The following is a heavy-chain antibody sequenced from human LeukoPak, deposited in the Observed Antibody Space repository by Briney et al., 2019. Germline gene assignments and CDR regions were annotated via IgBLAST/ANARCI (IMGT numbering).Heavy chain of an antibody. J-gene: IGHJ4*02. CDR1: SGSISSDY. CDR3: ARGRGSSSSFDY. V-gene: IGHV4-4*07. D-gene: IGHD6-6*01. CDR2: IYTSGNT. Sequence: PSETLSLTCTVSSGSISSDYWSWIRQPAGKGLEWIGRIYTSGNTNYNPSLKSRVTMSADTSKNQFSLKLSSVTAADTAVYYCARGRGSSSSFDYWGQGTLVTVSS.